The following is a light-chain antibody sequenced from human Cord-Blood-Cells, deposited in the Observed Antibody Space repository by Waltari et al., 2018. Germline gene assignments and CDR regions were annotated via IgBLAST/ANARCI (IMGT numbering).Light chain of an antibody. V-gene: IGLV2-14*01. Sequence: SALTQPASVSGSPGQSITISCTGTSSDVGGYNYVPWYQQHPGKAPKLMIYDASKRPSGVSNRFSGSKSGNTASLTISGLQAEDEADYYCSSYTSSSTLVFGGGTKLTVL. CDR2: DAS. J-gene: IGLJ3*02. CDR3: SSYTSSSTLV. CDR1: SSDVGGYNY.